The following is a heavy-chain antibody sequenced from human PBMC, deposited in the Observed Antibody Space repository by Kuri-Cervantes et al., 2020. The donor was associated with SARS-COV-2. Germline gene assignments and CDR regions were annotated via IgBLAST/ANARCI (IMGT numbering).Heavy chain of an antibody. J-gene: IGHJ5*02. V-gene: IGHV4-34*01. CDR3: AREPNANHNNWFDP. Sequence: ESLKISFAFYGGSFRGYYWSWIRQPPGKGLEWLGEINHSGSTNYNPSLKSPVTISVDTSKNQFSLKLSSLTAADTAVYYCAREPNANHNNWFDPWGQGTLVTVSS. CDR2: INHSGST. D-gene: IGHD4/OR15-4a*01. CDR1: GGSFRGYY.